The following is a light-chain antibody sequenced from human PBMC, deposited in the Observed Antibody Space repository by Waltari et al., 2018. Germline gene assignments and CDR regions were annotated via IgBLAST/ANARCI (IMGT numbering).Light chain of an antibody. CDR1: SSDVGGYNY. CDR3: SSYAGFNTFVV. J-gene: IGLJ2*01. V-gene: IGLV2-8*01. CDR2: EVS. Sequence: QSALTQPPSASGSPGQSVTISCTGTSSDVGGYNYVSWYQHHPGKAPKLRIYEVSKRPSGVPDGFSGSKAGNTASLTVSGLQAEDEADYYCSSYAGFNTFVVFGGATSVTVL.